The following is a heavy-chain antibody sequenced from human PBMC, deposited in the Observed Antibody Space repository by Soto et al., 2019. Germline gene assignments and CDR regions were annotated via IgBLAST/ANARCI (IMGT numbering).Heavy chain of an antibody. CDR1: GNSISDRNYY. Sequence: HLQLQESGPGLVKPSETLSLTCTVSGNSISDRNYYWGWIRQPPGKGLEWIGSIFYTGSTSYSTSLRGRVTISVDTSKNQFSLKVTSVTAADTAIYFCATMTGFLVPTLEADYWGQGALVTVSS. D-gene: IGHD3-3*01. CDR2: IFYTGST. V-gene: IGHV4-39*01. J-gene: IGHJ4*02. CDR3: ATMTGFLVPTLEADY.